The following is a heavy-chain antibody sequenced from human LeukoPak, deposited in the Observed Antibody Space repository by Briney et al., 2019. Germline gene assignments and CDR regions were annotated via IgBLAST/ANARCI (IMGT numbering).Heavy chain of an antibody. CDR1: GFTFSSYA. V-gene: IGHV3-23*01. CDR3: AKRPGDYGGKYFDY. D-gene: IGHD4-23*01. J-gene: IGHJ4*02. CDR2: ISGSGDST. Sequence: GGSLRLSCAASGFTFSSYAMSWVRLAPGKGREGVSSISGSGDSTYYADSVKGRFTISRDNSKNTLYLQMNSLRAEDTAVYYCAKRPGDYGGKYFDYWGQGTLVTVSS.